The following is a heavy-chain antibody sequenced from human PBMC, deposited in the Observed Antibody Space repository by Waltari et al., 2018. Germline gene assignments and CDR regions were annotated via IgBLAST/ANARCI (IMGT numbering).Heavy chain of an antibody. V-gene: IGHV4-4*07. CDR3: ARGGSAVAHDC. Sequence: QVQLQESGPGLVKPPETLSLTCTVSGGSISGFSWSWIRQPAGEGLEWIGRIYTSGSTNYNPSLRGRVTMSVDTSKNQFSLKLSSVTAADTAVYYCARGGSAVAHDCWGQGTLVTVSS. CDR2: IYTSGST. CDR1: GGSISGFS. D-gene: IGHD6-19*01. J-gene: IGHJ4*02.